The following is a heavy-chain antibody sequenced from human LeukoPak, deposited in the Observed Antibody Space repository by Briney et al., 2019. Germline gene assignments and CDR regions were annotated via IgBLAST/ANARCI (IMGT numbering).Heavy chain of an antibody. CDR1: GVSISSYY. J-gene: IGHJ6*02. V-gene: IGHV4-59*01. CDR3: ARLTSSWSDYYYYGMDV. CDR2: ISYSGST. D-gene: IGHD6-13*01. Sequence: PSETLSLTCTVSGVSISSYYWSWIRQPPGKGLEWIGFISYSGSTNYNPSLKSRVTISVDTSKNQFSLKLSSVTAADTAVHYCARLTSSWSDYYYYGMDVWGQGTTVTVSS.